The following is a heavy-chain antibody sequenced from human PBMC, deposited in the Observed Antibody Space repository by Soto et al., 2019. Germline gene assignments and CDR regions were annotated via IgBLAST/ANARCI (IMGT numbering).Heavy chain of an antibody. CDR3: ARDYYKYYDSSGYYRSPAY. Sequence: PGGSLRLSCAASEFTFSRHTMHWVRQAPGKGLEWVASISYDGSDTYYADSVKGRFTISRDNSKNTLSVEMDSLRAEDTAVYYCARDYYKYYDSSGYYRSPAYWGQGTLVTVSS. V-gene: IGHV3-30*04. D-gene: IGHD3-22*01. J-gene: IGHJ4*02. CDR2: ISYDGSDT. CDR1: EFTFSRHT.